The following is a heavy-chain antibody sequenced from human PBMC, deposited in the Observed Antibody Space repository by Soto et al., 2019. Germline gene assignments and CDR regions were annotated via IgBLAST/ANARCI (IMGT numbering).Heavy chain of an antibody. J-gene: IGHJ5*01. CDR2: IYHSGRA. CDR1: GGPISSSNW. V-gene: IGHV4-4*02. CDR3: ARDIPSGGAYPDS. Sequence: PSETLPLTWGVSGGPISSSNWWRWVRQPPGKGLEWIGEIYHSGRADYNPSLKSRVTISVDKSKNQFPLKLSSVTAEDTAVYYCARDIPSGGAYPDSWGQGTKVTV. D-gene: IGHD3-10*01.